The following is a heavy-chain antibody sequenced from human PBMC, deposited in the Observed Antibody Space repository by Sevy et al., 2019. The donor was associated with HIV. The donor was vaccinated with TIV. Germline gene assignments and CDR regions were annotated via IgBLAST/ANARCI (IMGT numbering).Heavy chain of an antibody. Sequence: GGSLRLSCAASGFTFSNYAMHWVRQAPGKGLEWVTLISSYGSDEYYADSVKGRFTISRDNSKNMVYLQMNSLRAEDTAVYYCARRVLVVAGSYGMDVWGQGTTVTVSS. CDR3: ARRVLVVAGSYGMDV. V-gene: IGHV3-30*04. J-gene: IGHJ6*02. D-gene: IGHD6-19*01. CDR1: GFTFSNYA. CDR2: ISSYGSDE.